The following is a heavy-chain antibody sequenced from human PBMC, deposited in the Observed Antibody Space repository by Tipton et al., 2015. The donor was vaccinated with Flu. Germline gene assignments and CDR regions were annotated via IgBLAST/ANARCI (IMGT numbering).Heavy chain of an antibody. J-gene: IGHJ6*02. CDR1: GGSISSYY. D-gene: IGHD3-3*01. CDR2: KYYSGSS. Sequence: GLVKPSETLSLTCIVSGGSISSYYWSWIRQPPGKGLEWIGYKYYSGSSNYNPSLQSRVTISVDMSQNQISLKLSSVTAADTAVYYCARGRYDLWSGSDYYGMDVWGQGTTVTVSS. V-gene: IGHV4-59*01. CDR3: ARGRYDLWSGSDYYGMDV.